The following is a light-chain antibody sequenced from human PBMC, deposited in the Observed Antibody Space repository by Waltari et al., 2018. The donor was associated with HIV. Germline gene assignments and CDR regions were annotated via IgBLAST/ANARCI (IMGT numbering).Light chain of an antibody. CDR3: CSYAGSDTLV. J-gene: IGLJ3*02. Sequence: HSALTQPASVSGSPGQSITISCTGTSSNVGTYNLVPRYQQHPGKAPKLLIYEVNRRPSVLSDRFSCSKSGNTASLTVSVLQAEDEAIYYCCSYAGSDTLVFGGGTSLTIL. CDR2: EVN. V-gene: IGLV2-23*02. CDR1: SSNVGTYNL.